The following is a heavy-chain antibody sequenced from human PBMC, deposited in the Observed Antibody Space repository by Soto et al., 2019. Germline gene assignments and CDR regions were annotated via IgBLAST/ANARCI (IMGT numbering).Heavy chain of an antibody. Sequence: GSLRLSCAASGFTFSTSAMAWVRQAPGKGLEWVSVISGRGVSTNYADSVKGRFTISRDNSRNTEDLQMNSLRAEDTAIYYCAKDAEYSSSSYFDNWGRGTLVTVSS. D-gene: IGHD6-6*01. CDR1: GFTFSTSA. V-gene: IGHV3-23*01. CDR3: AKDAEYSSSSYFDN. CDR2: ISGRGVST. J-gene: IGHJ4*02.